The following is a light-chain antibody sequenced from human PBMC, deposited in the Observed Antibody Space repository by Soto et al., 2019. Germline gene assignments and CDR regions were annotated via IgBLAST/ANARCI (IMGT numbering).Light chain of an antibody. V-gene: IGKV3-11*01. J-gene: IGKJ4*01. Sequence: IVLTQSPATLSLSPWERATLSCRAGQSVSSYLAWYQHKPGQAPRLLIYDASNRATGIPARFSGSGSGTDFTLTISSLEPEDFAVYYCQHRSNWPLTFGGGTKVDIK. CDR3: QHRSNWPLT. CDR2: DAS. CDR1: QSVSSY.